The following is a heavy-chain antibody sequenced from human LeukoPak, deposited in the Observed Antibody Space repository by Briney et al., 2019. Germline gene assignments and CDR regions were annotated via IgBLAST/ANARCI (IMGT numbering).Heavy chain of an antibody. CDR2: ISYSGST. J-gene: IGHJ1*01. CDR3: VRDHYYNSSGYTFRH. D-gene: IGHD3-22*01. CDR1: GGSISSTSYY. V-gene: IGHV4-39*07. Sequence: SETLSLTCTVSGGSISSTSYYWGWIRQPPGKGLEWIGSISYSGSTYYNPSLKSRVTISVDTSRNQFSLRLSSVTAADTAIYYCVRDHYYNSSGYTFRHWGQGTLVTVSS.